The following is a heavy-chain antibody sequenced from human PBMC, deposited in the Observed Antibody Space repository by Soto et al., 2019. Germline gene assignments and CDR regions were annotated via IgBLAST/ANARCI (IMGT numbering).Heavy chain of an antibody. D-gene: IGHD2-2*03. CDR1: GGSITSSTYY. Sequence: SETLSLTCTVSGGSITSSTYYWGWIRQPPGKGLEWIGSIYYTGNTYYSPSLQSRVTISVDTSKKQFSPKLSSVTAADTATYYCARHVRAGYCSYTTCPLGFFDNWGQGTPVTVSS. CDR2: IYYTGNT. V-gene: IGHV4-39*01. CDR3: ARHVRAGYCSYTTCPLGFFDN. J-gene: IGHJ4*02.